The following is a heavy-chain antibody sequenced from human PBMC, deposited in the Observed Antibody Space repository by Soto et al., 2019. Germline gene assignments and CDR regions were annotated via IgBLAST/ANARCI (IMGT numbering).Heavy chain of an antibody. Sequence: PSETLSLTCAVSGGSFSGYYWSWIRQPPGKGLEWIGEINHSGSTNYNPSLKSRVTISVDTSKNQFSLKLSSVTAADTAVYYCARVPAAPNWFDPWGQGTLVTVSS. CDR1: GGSFSGYY. D-gene: IGHD2-2*01. CDR2: INHSGST. V-gene: IGHV4-34*01. J-gene: IGHJ5*02. CDR3: ARVPAAPNWFDP.